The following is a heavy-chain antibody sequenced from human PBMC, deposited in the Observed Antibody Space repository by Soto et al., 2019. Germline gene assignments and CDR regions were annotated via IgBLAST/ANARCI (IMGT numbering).Heavy chain of an antibody. CDR1: GFTFSSYS. V-gene: IGHV3-21*01. D-gene: IGHD3-22*01. CDR2: ISSSSSYI. CDR3: ARDHYDSRPFDY. Sequence: EVQLVESGGGLVKPGGSLRLSCAASGFTFSSYSMNWVRQAPGKGLEWVSSISSSSSYIYYADSVKGRFSISRDNAKNSLYRQMNSLRAEDTAVYYCARDHYDSRPFDYWGQGTLVTVSS. J-gene: IGHJ4*02.